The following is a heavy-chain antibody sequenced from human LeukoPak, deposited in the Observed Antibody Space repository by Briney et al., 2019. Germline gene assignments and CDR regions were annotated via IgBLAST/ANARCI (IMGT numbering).Heavy chain of an antibody. J-gene: IGHJ4*02. V-gene: IGHV4-39*01. D-gene: IGHD3-9*01. Sequence: SETLSLTCTVSGGSISSSSYYWGWIRQPPGKGLEWIGSIYYSGSTYYNPSLKSRVTISVDTSKNQFALKLSSVTAADTAVYYCARHYVLRYFDWLGLPDYWGQGTLVTASS. CDR2: IYYSGST. CDR3: ARHYVLRYFDWLGLPDY. CDR1: GGSISSSSYY.